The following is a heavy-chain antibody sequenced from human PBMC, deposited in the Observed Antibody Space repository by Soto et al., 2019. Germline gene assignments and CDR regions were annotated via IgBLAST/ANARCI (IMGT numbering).Heavy chain of an antibody. Sequence: SVKVSCKASGGTFSSYAISWVRQAPGQGLEWMGGIIPIFGTANYAQKFQGRVTITADKSTSTAYMELSSLRSEDTAVYYCAEGEFLLRYSNWGQGTLVTVSS. CDR3: AEGEFLLRYSN. CDR2: IIPIFGTA. D-gene: IGHD3-16*02. J-gene: IGHJ4*02. CDR1: GGTFSSYA. V-gene: IGHV1-69*06.